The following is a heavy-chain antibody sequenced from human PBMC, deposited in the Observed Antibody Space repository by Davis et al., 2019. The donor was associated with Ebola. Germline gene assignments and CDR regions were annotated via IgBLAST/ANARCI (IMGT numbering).Heavy chain of an antibody. J-gene: IGHJ4*02. CDR2: ISYDGSNK. Sequence: GESLKISCAASGFTFSSYAMHWVRQAPGKGLEWVAVISYDGSNKYYTDSVKGRFTISRDNSKNTLYLQMNSLRAEDTAVYYCARGPVPARPGEFDYWGQGTLVTVSS. V-gene: IGHV3-30-3*01. CDR1: GFTFSSYA. CDR3: ARGPVPARPGEFDY. D-gene: IGHD6-6*01.